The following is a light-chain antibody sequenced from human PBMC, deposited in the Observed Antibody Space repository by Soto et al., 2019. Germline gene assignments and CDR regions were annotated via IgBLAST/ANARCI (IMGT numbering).Light chain of an antibody. J-gene: IGKJ1*01. V-gene: IGKV1-12*01. Sequence: DIQMTQSPSSVSASVGDRVTITCRASQGINNWLAWYQQKPGKAPKLLIYAASSLKSGVPSRFSASGSGTDFTLTISSLQPEDFATYYCQQSYSTPQTFGQGTKVDIK. CDR2: AAS. CDR1: QGINNW. CDR3: QQSYSTPQT.